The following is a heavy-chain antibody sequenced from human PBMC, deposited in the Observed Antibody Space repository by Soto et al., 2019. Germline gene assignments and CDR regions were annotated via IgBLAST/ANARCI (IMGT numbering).Heavy chain of an antibody. J-gene: IGHJ4*02. V-gene: IGHV1-2*02. Sequence: ASVKVSCKASGYTFTGYYMHWVRQAPGQGLEWMGWINPNSGGTNYAQKFQGRVTMTRDTSISTAYMELSRLRSDDTAVYYCATRRGYDRNFDYWGQGTLVTVSS. D-gene: IGHD5-12*01. CDR3: ATRRGYDRNFDY. CDR1: GYTFTGYY. CDR2: INPNSGGT.